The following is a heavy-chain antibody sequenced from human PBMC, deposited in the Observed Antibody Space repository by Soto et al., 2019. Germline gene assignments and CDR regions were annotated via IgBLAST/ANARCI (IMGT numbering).Heavy chain of an antibody. D-gene: IGHD6-13*01. CDR3: ARVGSSWYADY. CDR2: INPSGGST. V-gene: IGHV1-46*01. J-gene: IGHJ4*02. CDR1: GYTFTSYY. Sequence: QVQLVQSGAEVKKPGASVKVSCKASGYTFTSYYMHWVRQAPGQGLEWMGIINPSGGSTSYAQKFKGRVTMTRDTSTSTVYMEMSSLRSEDTAVYYCARVGSSWYADYWGQGTLVTVSS.